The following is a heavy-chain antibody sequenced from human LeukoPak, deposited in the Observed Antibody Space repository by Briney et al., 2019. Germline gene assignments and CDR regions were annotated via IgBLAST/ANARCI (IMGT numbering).Heavy chain of an antibody. Sequence: GGSLRLSCAASGFTFSSYSMNWVRQAPGKGLEWVSSISSSSSYTYYADSVKGRFTISRDDAKNSLYLQMNSLRAEDTAVYYCARDGIFDYWGQGTLVTVSS. CDR3: ARDGIFDY. CDR1: GFTFSSYS. CDR2: ISSSSSYT. V-gene: IGHV3-21*01. J-gene: IGHJ4*02.